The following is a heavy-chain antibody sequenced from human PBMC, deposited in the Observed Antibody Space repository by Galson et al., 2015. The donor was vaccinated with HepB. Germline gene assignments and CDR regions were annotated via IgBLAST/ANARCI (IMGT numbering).Heavy chain of an antibody. CDR3: ARLPETHYDSSGYGDAFDI. CDR1: GFTFDDYG. D-gene: IGHD3-22*01. CDR2: INWNGGST. V-gene: IGHV3-20*01. Sequence: SLRLSCAASGFTFDDYGMSWVRQAPGKGLEWVSGINWNGGSTGYADSVKGRFTISRDNAKNSLYLQMNSLRAEDTALYHCARLPETHYDSSGYGDAFDIWGQGTMVTVSS. J-gene: IGHJ3*02.